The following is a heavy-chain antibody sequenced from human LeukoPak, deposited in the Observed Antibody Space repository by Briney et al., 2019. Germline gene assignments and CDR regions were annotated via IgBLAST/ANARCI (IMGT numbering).Heavy chain of an antibody. CDR3: ARMNYYDSSGYPNWFDP. CDR1: GYSFTNFD. J-gene: IGHJ5*02. Sequence: GASVKVSCKASGYSFTNFDINWVRQATGQGLEWMGWMNPNSGNTGYAQKFQGRVTITRNTSISTAYMELSSLRSEDTAVYYCARMNYYDSSGYPNWFDPWGQGTLVTVSS. D-gene: IGHD3-22*01. V-gene: IGHV1-8*01. CDR2: MNPNSGNT.